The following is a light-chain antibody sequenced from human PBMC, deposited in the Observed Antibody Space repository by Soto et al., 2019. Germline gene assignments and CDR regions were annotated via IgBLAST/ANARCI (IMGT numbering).Light chain of an antibody. CDR1: QSISSSY. CDR3: QQYGSSPPTLT. V-gene: IGKV3-20*01. CDR2: GPS. J-gene: IGKJ4*01. Sequence: EIVLTQSPGTLSLSPGERATLSCRASQSISSSYLAWYQQKPGQAPRLLIYGPSSRATGIPDRFSGSGSGTDFPLTISRLEPEDFALYYCQQYGSSPPTLTFGGGTKVEIK.